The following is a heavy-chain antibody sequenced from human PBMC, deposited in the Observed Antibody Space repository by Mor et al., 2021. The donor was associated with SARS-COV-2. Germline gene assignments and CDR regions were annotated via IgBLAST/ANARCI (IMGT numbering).Heavy chain of an antibody. CDR3: ARMAYYDSSGLTDYYYYMDV. Sequence: LEWVAVIWFDGRHKNFADSVKGRFTISRDNSKNTLYLQMNSLRAEDTAVYYCARMAYYDSSGLTDYYYYMDVWGKG. V-gene: IGHV3-33*01. CDR2: IWFDGRHK. D-gene: IGHD3-22*01. J-gene: IGHJ6*03.